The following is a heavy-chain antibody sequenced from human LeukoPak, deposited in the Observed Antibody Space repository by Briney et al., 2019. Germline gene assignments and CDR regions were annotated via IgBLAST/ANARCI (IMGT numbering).Heavy chain of an antibody. CDR2: MNPNSGNT. CDR1: GATFGIYA. J-gene: IGHJ4*02. V-gene: IGHV1-8*02. D-gene: IGHD3-22*01. CDR3: ARGRRAYDSSGYYYD. Sequence: ASGKVSCKASGATFGIYAIRWVRQATGQGLEWMGWMNPNSGNTGYAQKFQGRVTMTRNTSISTAYMELSSLRSEDTAVYYCARGRRAYDSSGYYYDWGQGTLVTVSS.